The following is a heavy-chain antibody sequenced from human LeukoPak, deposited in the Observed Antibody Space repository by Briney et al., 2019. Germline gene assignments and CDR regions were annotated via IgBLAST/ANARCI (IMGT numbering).Heavy chain of an antibody. Sequence: GGSLRLSCAASGFTFDNYAMTWVRQAPGKGLEWVSGINWNADSTGYADSVKGRFIISRDNVNNSLYLQMNSLRAEDTALYYCARVGPRELWSHYYYIWTSGAKGPRSPSP. D-gene: IGHD3-16*01. CDR2: INWNADST. J-gene: IGHJ6*03. CDR3: ARVGPRELWSHYYYIWTS. V-gene: IGHV3-20*04. CDR1: GFTFDNYA.